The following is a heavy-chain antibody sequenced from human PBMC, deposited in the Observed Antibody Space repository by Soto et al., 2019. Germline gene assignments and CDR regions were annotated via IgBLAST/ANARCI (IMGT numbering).Heavy chain of an antibody. CDR2: IYPGHSHT. J-gene: IGHJ6*02. CDR3: ARGGIAALGTLRLVGLDV. Sequence: GESLKISCKGSGYNFASYWIGWARQMPGKGLEGMGIIYPGHSHTTYSPSFQGQVTISADKSVSTAYLQWSSLKASDAAMYYCARGGIAALGTLRLVGLDVWGQGSTVTVSS. CDR1: GYNFASYW. V-gene: IGHV5-51*01. D-gene: IGHD6-13*01.